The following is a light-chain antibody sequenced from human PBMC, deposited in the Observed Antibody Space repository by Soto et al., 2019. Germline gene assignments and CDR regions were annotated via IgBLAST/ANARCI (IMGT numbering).Light chain of an antibody. CDR2: GAS. CDR1: RSVSSNF. Sequence: EIVLTQSPGTLSLSPGERATLSCRASRSVSSNFLAWYQQKPGRAPRLLIYGASSRATGIPDRFSGSVSGTDFTLSISRLEPEDFAVYYCQQYGSSPITFGQGTRLEI. V-gene: IGKV3-20*01. CDR3: QQYGSSPIT. J-gene: IGKJ5*01.